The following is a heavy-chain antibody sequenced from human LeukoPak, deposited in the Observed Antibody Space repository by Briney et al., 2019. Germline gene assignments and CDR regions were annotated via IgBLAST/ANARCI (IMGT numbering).Heavy chain of an antibody. CDR1: VFTFSSYG. Sequence: GGSLRLSCAASVFTFSSYGMHWVRQAPGKGLEWVGFIRYYGSNKYYADSLKGRFTISRDNSKNTLYLQRNSLRGEDTAVYYCAKLPSLGVVPGVVAFDIWGQGTMVTVSS. D-gene: IGHD2-2*01. CDR3: AKLPSLGVVPGVVAFDI. V-gene: IGHV3-30*02. J-gene: IGHJ3*02. CDR2: IRYYGSNK.